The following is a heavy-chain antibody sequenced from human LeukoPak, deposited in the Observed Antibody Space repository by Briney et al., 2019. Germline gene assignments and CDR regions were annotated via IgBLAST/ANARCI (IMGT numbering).Heavy chain of an antibody. CDR1: GYTFTSYG. J-gene: IGHJ5*02. Sequence: ASVKVSCKASGYTFTSYGISWVRQAPGQGLEWMGWISAYNGNANYAQKLQGRVTMTTDKSTSTAYMELRSLRSDDTAVYYCASELRYFDWPTRFDPWGQGTLVTVSS. CDR2: ISAYNGNA. D-gene: IGHD3-9*01. V-gene: IGHV1-18*01. CDR3: ASELRYFDWPTRFDP.